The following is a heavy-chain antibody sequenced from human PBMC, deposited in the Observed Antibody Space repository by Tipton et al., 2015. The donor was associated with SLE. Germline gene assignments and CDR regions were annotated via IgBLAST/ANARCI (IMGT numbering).Heavy chain of an antibody. D-gene: IGHD6-13*01. CDR1: GFTFSSYA. V-gene: IGHV3-23*01. J-gene: IGHJ4*02. CDR2: ISGSGGST. Sequence: GSLRLSCAASGFTFSSYAMSWVRQAPGKGLEWVSAISGSGGSTYYADSVKGQFTISRDNSKNTLYLQMNSLRAEDTAVYYCAKDRRGIAAAREFDYWGQGTLVTVSS. CDR3: AKDRRGIAAAREFDY.